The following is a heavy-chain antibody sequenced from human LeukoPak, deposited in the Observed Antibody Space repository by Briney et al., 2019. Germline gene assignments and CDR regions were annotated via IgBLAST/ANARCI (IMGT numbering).Heavy chain of an antibody. CDR1: GFTFSDYY. D-gene: IGHD1-1*01. V-gene: IGHV3-11*03. CDR3: ARAYNNDAFDI. CDR2: ISSSSSYT. J-gene: IGHJ3*02. Sequence: GGSLRLSCAASGFTFSDYYMSWIRQAPGEGLEWVSYISSSSSYTNYADSVKGRFTISRDNAKNSLYLQMNSLRAEDTAVYYCARAYNNDAFDIWGQGTMVTVSS.